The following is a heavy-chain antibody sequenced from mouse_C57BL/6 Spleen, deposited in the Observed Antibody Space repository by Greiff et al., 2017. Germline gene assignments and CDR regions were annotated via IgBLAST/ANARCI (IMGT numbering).Heavy chain of an antibody. D-gene: IGHD2-3*01. Sequence: EVKVEESGPGLVKPSQSLSLTCSVTGYSITSGYYWNWIRQFPGNLLEWMGYISYDGSNNYNPSLKNRISITHDTSKNQFFLKLSSVTTEDTATYDCARADDSYYTLYFDYWGQGTTLTVSS. V-gene: IGHV3-6*01. CDR2: ISYDGSN. CDR1: GYSITSGYY. CDR3: ARADDSYYTLYFDY. J-gene: IGHJ2*01.